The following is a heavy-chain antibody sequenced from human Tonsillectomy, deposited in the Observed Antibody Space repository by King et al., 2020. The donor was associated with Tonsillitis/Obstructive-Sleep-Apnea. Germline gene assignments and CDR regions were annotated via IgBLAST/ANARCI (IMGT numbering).Heavy chain of an antibody. Sequence: VQLQQWGAGLLKPSETLSLTCAVYGGSFSGYYWSWIRQPPGKGLEWIGEINHSGSTNYNPSLKSRVTISVDTSKNQFSLKLSSVTAADTAVYYCARGRKGAWGSGRSPIYYYYYMDVWGQGTTVTVSS. V-gene: IGHV4-34*01. CDR1: GGSFSGYY. D-gene: IGHD3-10*01. CDR3: ARGRKGAWGSGRSPIYYYYYMDV. CDR2: INHSGST. J-gene: IGHJ6*03.